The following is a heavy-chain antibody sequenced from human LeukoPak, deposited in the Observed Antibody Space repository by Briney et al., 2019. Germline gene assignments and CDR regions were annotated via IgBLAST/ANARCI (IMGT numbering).Heavy chain of an antibody. CDR2: IKPDGSEK. CDR3: ARVGSTSRAPNS. J-gene: IGHJ4*02. V-gene: IGHV3-7*01. D-gene: IGHD2-2*01. Sequence: GGSLRLSCAASRFTFSNSWMSWVRQAPGKGLEWVASIKPDGSEKYYVDSVKGRFAISRDNAKNSLYPQMNSLIADDTAIYYCARVGSTSRAPNSWGQGTLVTVSS. CDR1: RFTFSNSW.